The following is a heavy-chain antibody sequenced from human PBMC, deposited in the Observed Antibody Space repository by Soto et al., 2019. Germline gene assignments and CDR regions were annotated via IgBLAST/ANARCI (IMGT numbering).Heavy chain of an antibody. D-gene: IGHD3-10*01. Sequence: EVQLLESGGGLVQPGGSLRLSCAASGVTFTSYAMTWVRQVPGEGLQWVSSISKSGDSTYYADSVKGRFTTSRDNSKNTLYLQMNSLRADDTGVYYCAKYYFGMGVWGQGTTVTVSS. CDR1: GVTFTSYA. V-gene: IGHV3-23*01. CDR3: AKYYFGMGV. J-gene: IGHJ6*02. CDR2: ISKSGDST.